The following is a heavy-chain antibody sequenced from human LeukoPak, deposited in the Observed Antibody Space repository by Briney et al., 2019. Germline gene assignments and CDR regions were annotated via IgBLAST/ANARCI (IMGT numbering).Heavy chain of an antibody. CDR1: GYTFTGYY. V-gene: IGHV1-2*06. J-gene: IGHJ4*02. CDR2: INPNSGGT. CDR3: AREAYDFWSGYDY. Sequence: ASVKVSCKASGYTFTGYYMHWVRQAPGQGLEWMGRINPNSGGTNYAQKFQGRVTMTRDTSISTAYMELSRLRSDDTAVYYCAREAYDFWSGYDYWGQRTLVTVSS. D-gene: IGHD3-3*01.